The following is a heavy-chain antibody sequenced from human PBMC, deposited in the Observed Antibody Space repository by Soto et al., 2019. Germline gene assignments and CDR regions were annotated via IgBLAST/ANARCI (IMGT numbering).Heavy chain of an antibody. CDR2: IIPILGVA. V-gene: IGHV1-69*02. CDR1: GGTFSSYT. Sequence: QVQLVQSGADVKKPGSSVKVSCKASGGTFSSYTISWVRQAPGQGLEWMGRIIPILGVANYAHKFQGRVTITEDKSTSTAYMELSSLRSEDTAVYYCAINYYDTAPYWGQGTMVTVSS. CDR3: AINYYDTAPY. J-gene: IGHJ3*01. D-gene: IGHD3-22*01.